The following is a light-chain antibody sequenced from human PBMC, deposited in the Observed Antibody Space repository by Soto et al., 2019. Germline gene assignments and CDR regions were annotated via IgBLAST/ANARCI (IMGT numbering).Light chain of an antibody. CDR1: SSDIGGYNY. Sequence: QSVVTQPASGSRSPGQSITISCTGTSSDIGGYNYVSWYQQFPGKAPKLMISEVNNRPSGVSSRFSGSRSGNTASLTISGVQAEDEAAYYCSSYTSSGTWVFGRGTKVTV. CDR3: SSYTSSGTWV. V-gene: IGLV2-14*01. CDR2: EVN. J-gene: IGLJ3*02.